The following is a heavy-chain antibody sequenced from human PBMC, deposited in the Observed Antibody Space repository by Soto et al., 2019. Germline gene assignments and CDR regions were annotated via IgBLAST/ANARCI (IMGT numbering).Heavy chain of an antibody. D-gene: IGHD3-10*01. CDR3: VRDMEGSVPYYTDY. CDR2: ISVYKGNT. J-gene: IGHJ4*02. V-gene: IGHV1-18*01. CDR1: GYNFINYG. Sequence: ASVNVSCKASGYNFINYGISWVRQAPGQGLEWRGWISVYKGNTNYAQKLQGRVSMTTDTSTSTAYMELRSLRSDDTAVYYCVRDMEGSVPYYTDYWGLGTLVTVSS.